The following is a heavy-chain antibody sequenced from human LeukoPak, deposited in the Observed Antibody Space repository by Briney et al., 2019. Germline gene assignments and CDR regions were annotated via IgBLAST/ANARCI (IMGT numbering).Heavy chain of an antibody. D-gene: IGHD2-15*01. CDR3: ARFIVVVVAATFAAFDI. CDR1: GGSISSSNYY. V-gene: IGHV4-39*01. Sequence: SETLSPTYTVSGGSISSSNYYCGWIRQPPGKGLEWIGSIYYSGSTYYNPSLKSRLTISVDTSKNQFSLKLSSVPAADTAVYCCARFIVVVVAATFAAFDIWGQGTMVTVSS. CDR2: IYYSGST. J-gene: IGHJ3*02.